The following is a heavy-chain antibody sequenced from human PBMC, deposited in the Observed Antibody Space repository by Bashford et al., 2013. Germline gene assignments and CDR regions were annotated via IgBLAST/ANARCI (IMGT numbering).Heavy chain of an antibody. CDR2: IYPGDSDT. V-gene: IGHV5-51*03. Sequence: GRSLKISCKGSGYSFTSYWIGWVRQMPGKGLEWMGIIYPGDSDTRYSPSFQGQVTISADKSISTAYLQWSSLKASDTAMYYCARTYYYDSRGYFFDTFDIWGRGTMVTVSS. CDR3: ARTYYYDSRGYFFDTFDI. J-gene: IGHJ3*02. D-gene: IGHD3-22*01. CDR1: GYSFTSYW.